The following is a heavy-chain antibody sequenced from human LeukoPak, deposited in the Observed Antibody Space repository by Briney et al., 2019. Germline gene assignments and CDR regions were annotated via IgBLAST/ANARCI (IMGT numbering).Heavy chain of an antibody. V-gene: IGHV1-8*02. CDR2: MNPNSGNT. J-gene: IGHJ5*02. CDR3: AREVKFNWFDP. D-gene: IGHD3-22*01. Sequence: TSVKVSCKASGGTFSSYAINWVRQATGQGLEWMGWMNPNSGNTGYAQKFQGRVTMTRITSISTAYVELSSLRSEDTAVYCCAREVKFNWFDPWGQGTLVTVSS. CDR1: GGTFSSYA.